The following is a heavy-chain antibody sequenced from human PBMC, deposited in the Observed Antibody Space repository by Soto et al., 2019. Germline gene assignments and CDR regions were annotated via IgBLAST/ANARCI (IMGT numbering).Heavy chain of an antibody. V-gene: IGHV3-23*01. Sequence: EVQLLESGGGLVQPGGSLRLSCAASGFIFSNYAMTWVRQVPGKGLEWVSDIRSNGGSTTYADSVKGRFTISRDNPKNTLYLQMDSLRVEDTAVYYCAKADYGSGSYYTPSFDSWGQGTLVTVSS. CDR1: GFIFSNYA. CDR2: IRSNGGST. J-gene: IGHJ4*02. D-gene: IGHD3-10*01. CDR3: AKADYGSGSYYTPSFDS.